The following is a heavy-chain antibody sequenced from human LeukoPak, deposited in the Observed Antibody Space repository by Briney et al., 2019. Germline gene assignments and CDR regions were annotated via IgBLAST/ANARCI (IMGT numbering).Heavy chain of an antibody. CDR3: AKGGPTVTSRGYYMDV. Sequence: PGGSLRLSCAASGFTFSNYWMSWVRQAPGKGLEWVANMKQDGSEKYYVDSVKGRFTISRDNSKNTLYLQMNSLRAEDTAVYYCAKGGPTVTSRGYYMDVWGKGTTVTISS. CDR2: MKQDGSEK. D-gene: IGHD4-17*01. CDR1: GFTFSNYW. J-gene: IGHJ6*03. V-gene: IGHV3-7*01.